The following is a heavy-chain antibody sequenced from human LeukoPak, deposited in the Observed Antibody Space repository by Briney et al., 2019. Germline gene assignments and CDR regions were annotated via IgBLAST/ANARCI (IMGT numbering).Heavy chain of an antibody. D-gene: IGHD2-2*01. Sequence: GGSLRLSCAASGFTFSSYGMHWVRQAPGMGLEWVSFISSTSSYIYYADSLKGRFTISRDNARNSLYLQMNSLRAEDTAVYYCAGGSRGYCSSASCPFYFDYWGQGTLVTVSS. CDR3: AGGSRGYCSSASCPFYFDY. CDR2: ISSTSSYI. J-gene: IGHJ4*02. CDR1: GFTFSSYG. V-gene: IGHV3-21*01.